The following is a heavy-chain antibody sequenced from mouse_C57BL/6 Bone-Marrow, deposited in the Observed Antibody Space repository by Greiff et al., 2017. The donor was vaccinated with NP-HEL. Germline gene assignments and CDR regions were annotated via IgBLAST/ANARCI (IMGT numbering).Heavy chain of an antibody. J-gene: IGHJ2*01. CDR3: TRLNYFDY. CDR1: GFNIKDDY. V-gene: IGHV14-4*01. Sequence: EVQLVESGAELVRPGASVKLSCTASGFNIKDDYMHWVKQRPEQGLEWIGWIDPENGDTEYASKFQGKATITADTSSNTAYLQLSSLTSEDTAVYYCTRLNYFDYWGQGTTLTVSS. CDR2: IDPENGDT.